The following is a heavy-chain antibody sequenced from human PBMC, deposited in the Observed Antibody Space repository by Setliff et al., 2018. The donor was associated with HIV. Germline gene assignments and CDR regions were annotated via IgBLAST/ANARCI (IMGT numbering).Heavy chain of an antibody. CDR2: LFTSGKT. D-gene: IGHD3-3*01. V-gene: IGHV4-4*07. CDR1: GGPVSLYY. J-gene: IGHJ6*03. CDR3: ARDLFNEWQGHYYYYMDV. Sequence: PSETLSLTCTVSGGPVSLYYWNWMRQPVGKGLEWIGRLFTSGKTIFSPSLKSRVSMSVDTSKNAVSLKLDSVTAGDSAVYFCARDLFNEWQGHYYYYMDVWGKGTTVTVSS.